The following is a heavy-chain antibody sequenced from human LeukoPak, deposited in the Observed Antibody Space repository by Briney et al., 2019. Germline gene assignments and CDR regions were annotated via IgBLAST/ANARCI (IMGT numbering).Heavy chain of an antibody. Sequence: SETLSPTCTVSGGSISSSSYYWGWIRQPPGKGLEWIGSIYYSGSTYYNPSLKSRVTISVDTSKNQFSLKLSSVTAADTAVYYCAVGTFDYGDYFANNWFDPWGQGTLVTVSS. J-gene: IGHJ5*02. CDR2: IYYSGST. CDR3: AVGTFDYGDYFANNWFDP. V-gene: IGHV4-39*07. D-gene: IGHD4-17*01. CDR1: GGSISSSSYY.